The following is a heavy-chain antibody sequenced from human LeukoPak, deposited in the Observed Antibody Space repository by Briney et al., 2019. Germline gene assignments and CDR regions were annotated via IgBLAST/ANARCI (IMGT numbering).Heavy chain of an antibody. J-gene: IGHJ6*02. CDR1: GFTFSSYS. Sequence: GGSLRLSCAASGFTFSSYSMNWVRQAPGKGLEWVSSISSSSSYIYYADSVKGRFTISRDNAKNSLYLQINSLRAEDTAVYYCARATVTTHYYYGMDVWGQGTTVTVSS. D-gene: IGHD4-17*01. CDR3: ARATVTTHYYYGMDV. CDR2: ISSSSSYI. V-gene: IGHV3-21*01.